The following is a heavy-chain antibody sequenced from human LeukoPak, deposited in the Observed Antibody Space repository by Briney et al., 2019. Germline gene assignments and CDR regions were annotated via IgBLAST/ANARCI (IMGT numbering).Heavy chain of an antibody. V-gene: IGHV3-64*01. CDR3: ARDQYCSSTSCRPEGAFDI. J-gene: IGHJ3*02. Sequence: GGSLRLSCAASGFTFSSYAMHWVRQAPGKGLEYVSAISSNGGSTYYANSVKGRFTISRDNSKNTLYLQMGSLRAEDMAVYYCARDQYCSSTSCRPEGAFDIWGQGTMVTVSS. CDR1: GFTFSSYA. D-gene: IGHD2-2*01. CDR2: ISSNGGST.